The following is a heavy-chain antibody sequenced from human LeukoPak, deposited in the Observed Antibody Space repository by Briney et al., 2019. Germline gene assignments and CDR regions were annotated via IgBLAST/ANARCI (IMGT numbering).Heavy chain of an antibody. Sequence: SETLSLTCAVYGGSFSGYYWSWIRQPPGKGLEWIGEINHSGSTNYNPSLKGRVTISVDTSKNQFSLKLSSVTAADTAVYYCARRGWWLGVFDYWAREPLVTVS. D-gene: IGHD5-12*01. J-gene: IGHJ4*02. CDR3: ARRGWWLGVFDY. CDR1: GGSFSGYY. CDR2: INHSGST. V-gene: IGHV4-34*01.